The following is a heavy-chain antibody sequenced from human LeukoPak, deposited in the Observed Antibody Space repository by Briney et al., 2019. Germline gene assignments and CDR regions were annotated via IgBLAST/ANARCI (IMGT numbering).Heavy chain of an antibody. V-gene: IGHV3-23*01. Sequence: GGSLRLSCAASGFTFSSYAMSWVRQAPGKGLEWVSAISGSGGSTYYADSVKGRFTISRDDSKNTLYLQMNSLRAADTAVYYFAKGSNSSSWYWYDPWGRGTLVTVSS. D-gene: IGHD6-13*01. J-gene: IGHJ5*02. CDR2: ISGSGGST. CDR1: GFTFSSYA. CDR3: AKGSNSSSWYWYDP.